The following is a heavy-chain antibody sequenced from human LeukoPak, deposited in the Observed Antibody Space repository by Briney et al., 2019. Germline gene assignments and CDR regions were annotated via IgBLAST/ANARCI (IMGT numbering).Heavy chain of an antibody. D-gene: IGHD2-21*01. Sequence: GSSVKVSCKASGYRFTDFHIHWVRQAPGQGIEWMGWINPATGMKPNSGGTYYAKKFWGRVTMTTDTSINTVYLEMSSLTIDDTAIYLCVRVKKILPEFEIWGQGTLLTVSS. CDR2: INPATGMKPNSGGT. J-gene: IGHJ4*02. V-gene: IGHV1-2*02. CDR3: VRVKKILPEFEI. CDR1: GYRFTDFH.